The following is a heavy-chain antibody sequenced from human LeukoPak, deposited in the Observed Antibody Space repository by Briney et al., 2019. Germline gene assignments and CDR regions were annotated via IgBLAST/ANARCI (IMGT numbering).Heavy chain of an antibody. CDR3: AGGYSSSSGGPDY. CDR1: GGSISSSSYY. CDR2: IYYSGST. D-gene: IGHD6-6*01. Sequence: PSETLSLTCTVSGGSISSSSYYWGWIRQPPGKGLEWIGGIYYSGSTYYNPSLKSRVTISVDTSKNQFSLKLSSVTAADTAVYYCAGGYSSSSGGPDYWGQGTLVTVSS. V-gene: IGHV4-39*07. J-gene: IGHJ4*02.